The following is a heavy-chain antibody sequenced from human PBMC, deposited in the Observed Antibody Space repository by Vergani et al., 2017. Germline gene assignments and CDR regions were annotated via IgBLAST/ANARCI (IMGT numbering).Heavy chain of an antibody. J-gene: IGHJ4*02. Sequence: QVQLVQSGAEVKKPGASVKVSCKASGYTFTDYFMHWVRQAPGQALEWMGWIKPNSGGTNYAQKFQGRVTMTRDPSISTAYMELSNLRSDDTAVYYCARVGTSSNRDYFDYWGQGTLVTVSS. V-gene: IGHV1-2*02. D-gene: IGHD2-2*01. CDR3: ARVGTSSNRDYFDY. CDR2: IKPNSGGT. CDR1: GYTFTDYF.